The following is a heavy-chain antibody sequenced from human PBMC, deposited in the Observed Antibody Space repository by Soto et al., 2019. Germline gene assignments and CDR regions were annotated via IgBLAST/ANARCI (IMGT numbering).Heavy chain of an antibody. CDR1: GFTFSSYG. V-gene: IGHV3-33*01. J-gene: IGHJ4*02. Sequence: GGSLRLSCAASGFTFSSYGMHWVRQAPGKGLEWVALIWYDGSKKYYADSVKGRFTISRDNSKNTLSLQISSLRAEDTAVYYCARRVNYFDQWGQGTLVTVSS. CDR2: IWYDGSKK. CDR3: ARRVNYFDQ.